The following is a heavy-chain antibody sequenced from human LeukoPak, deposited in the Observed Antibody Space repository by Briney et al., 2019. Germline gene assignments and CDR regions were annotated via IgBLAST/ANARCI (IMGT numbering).Heavy chain of an antibody. CDR3: AKDFGARVGATFDY. CDR2: IRYDGSDK. CDR1: GFTFSNYG. J-gene: IGHJ4*02. D-gene: IGHD1-26*01. V-gene: IGHV3-30*02. Sequence: GGSLRLSCAASGFTFSNYGMHWVRQAPGKGLEWVGFIRYDGSDKYYADFVKGRFTISRDNSKNTLYLQMNSLRAEYTAVYYCAKDFGARVGATFDYWGQGTLVTVSS.